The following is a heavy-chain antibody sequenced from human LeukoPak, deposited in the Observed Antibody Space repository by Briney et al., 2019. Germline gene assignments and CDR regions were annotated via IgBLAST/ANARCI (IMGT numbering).Heavy chain of an antibody. V-gene: IGHV3-74*01. D-gene: IGHD6-19*01. CDR2: IHSDGSST. CDR1: GFTFSSYW. J-gene: IGHJ3*02. Sequence: PGGSLRLSCAASGFTFSSYWMHWVRQAPGKGLVWVSRIHSDGSSTSYADSVRGRFTISRDDAKSTLYLQMNSLRAEDTAVYYCARDPYSSGWYPPDAFDIWGQGTMVTVSS. CDR3: ARDPYSSGWYPPDAFDI.